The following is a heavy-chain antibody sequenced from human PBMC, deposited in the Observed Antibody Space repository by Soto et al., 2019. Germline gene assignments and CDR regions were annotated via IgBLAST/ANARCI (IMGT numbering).Heavy chain of an antibody. CDR2: IYYSGST. V-gene: IGHV4-61*01. CDR1: GGSVSSGSYY. CDR3: AMYYYDSSGQNWFDP. D-gene: IGHD3-22*01. Sequence: LSLTWTVSGGSVSSGSYYWSWIRQPPGKGLEWIGYIYYSGSTNYNPSPKSRVTISVDTSKNQFSLKLSSVTAADTAVYYCAMYYYDSSGQNWFDPWGQGTLVTVSS. J-gene: IGHJ5*02.